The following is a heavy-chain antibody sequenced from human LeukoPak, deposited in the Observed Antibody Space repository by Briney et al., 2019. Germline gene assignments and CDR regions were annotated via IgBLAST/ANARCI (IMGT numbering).Heavy chain of an antibody. CDR3: ARVLYSGGWYGAFDM. Sequence: SETLSLTCAISGGSISSSNWWSWVRQPPGKGLEWIGEIYHSGSTNYNPSLKSRVTISADKSKNQFSLKLSSVTAADTAVYYCARVLYSGGWYGAFDMWGQGTMVTVSS. J-gene: IGHJ3*02. CDR1: GGSISSSNW. CDR2: IYHSGST. D-gene: IGHD6-19*01. V-gene: IGHV4-4*02.